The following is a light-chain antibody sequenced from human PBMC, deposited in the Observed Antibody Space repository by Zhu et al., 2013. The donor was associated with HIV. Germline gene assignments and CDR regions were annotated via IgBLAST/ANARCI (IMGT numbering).Light chain of an antibody. J-gene: IGLJ2*01. CDR3: QVWDSDADHPI. V-gene: IGLV3-21*02. CDR2: DDT. CDR1: NIETKS. Sequence: SYVLTQPSSVSVAPGQTARISCGGENIETKSVHWYQQKPGQAPLLVIYDDTDRPSGIPERFSGFNSGNVATLTISRVEAIHEADYFCQVWDSDADHPIFGGGTQLTVL.